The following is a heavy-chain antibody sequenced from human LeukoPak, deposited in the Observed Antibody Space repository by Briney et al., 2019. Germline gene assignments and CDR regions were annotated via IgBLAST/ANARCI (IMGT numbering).Heavy chain of an antibody. D-gene: IGHD4-11*01. V-gene: IGHV4-39*01. Sequence: SETLSLTCTVSGGSISSSTYYWGWIRQPPGKGLGWIGSIYYRGNTYYNPSLKSRVTISVDMSKNQFSLKLSSVTAADTAVYYCARSSVQFTFDFWGQGTLVTVSS. CDR3: ARSSVQFTFDF. CDR2: IYYRGNT. J-gene: IGHJ4*02. CDR1: GGSISSSTYY.